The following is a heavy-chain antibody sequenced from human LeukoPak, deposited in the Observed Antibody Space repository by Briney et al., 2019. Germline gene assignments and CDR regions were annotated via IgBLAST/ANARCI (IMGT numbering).Heavy chain of an antibody. Sequence: SETLSLTCTVSGGSVSSGSYYWSWIRQPPGKGLECIGYIYYSGSTNYNPSLKSRVTISVDTSKNQFSLKLSSVTAADTAVYYCARGADLAAAAHNWFDPWGQGTLVTVSS. D-gene: IGHD6-13*01. CDR3: ARGADLAAAAHNWFDP. CDR2: IYYSGST. J-gene: IGHJ5*02. CDR1: GGSVSSGSYY. V-gene: IGHV4-61*01.